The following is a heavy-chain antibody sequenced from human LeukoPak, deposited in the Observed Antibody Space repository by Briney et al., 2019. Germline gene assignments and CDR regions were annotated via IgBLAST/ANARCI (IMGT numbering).Heavy chain of an antibody. CDR3: ARDRKRSGSYPYYYYYYGMDV. J-gene: IGHJ6*02. CDR1: GYTFTSYG. V-gene: IGHV1-18*01. CDR2: ISAHNGNT. Sequence: ASVKVSCKASGYTFTSYGISWVRQAPGQGLEWMGWISAHNGNTNYAQKLQGRVTMTTDTSTSTAYMELRSLRSDDTAVYYCARDRKRSGSYPYYYYYYGMDVWGQGTTVTVSS. D-gene: IGHD1-26*01.